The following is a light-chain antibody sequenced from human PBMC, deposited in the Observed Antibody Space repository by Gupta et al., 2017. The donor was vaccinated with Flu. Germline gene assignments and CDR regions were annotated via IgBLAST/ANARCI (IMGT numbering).Light chain of an antibody. CDR1: QSVSRNS. Sequence: EIVLTQSPGTLSLSPGERATLSCRASQSVSRNSLAWYKHKPGQAPSLLIYGASSRATDIPERFSGSGSGTDFTLTISRLEPEDFAVYYCQQYDSLPDTFGQGTKLEIK. CDR3: QQYDSLPDT. V-gene: IGKV3-20*01. CDR2: GAS. J-gene: IGKJ2*01.